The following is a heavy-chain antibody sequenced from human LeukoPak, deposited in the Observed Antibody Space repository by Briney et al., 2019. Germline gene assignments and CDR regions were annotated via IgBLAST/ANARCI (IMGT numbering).Heavy chain of an antibody. CDR3: ARENYDSSGSHPYAFDI. J-gene: IGHJ3*02. D-gene: IGHD3-22*01. V-gene: IGHV4-39*07. CDR2: IYYTGRT. CDR1: GGSISSSSFY. Sequence: PSETLSLTCTVSGGSISSSSFYWGWIRQPPGKRLEWIGSIYYTGRTYYNPSLKSRVTISVDTSKNQFSLKLSSVTAADTAVYYCARENYDSSGSHPYAFDIWGQGTMVTVSS.